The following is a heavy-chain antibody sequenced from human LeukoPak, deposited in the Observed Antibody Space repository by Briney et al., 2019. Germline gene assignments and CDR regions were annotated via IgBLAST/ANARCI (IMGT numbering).Heavy chain of an antibody. CDR3: ARGGGYDSFDH. CDR1: GGSISSSNW. Sequence: SETLSLTCAVSGGSISSSNWWSWVRQPPGKGLEWIGEIYHSGSTNYNPSLESRVTISVDKSKNQFSLNLSSVTAADTAVYYCARGGGYDSFDHWGQGTLVTVSS. V-gene: IGHV4-4*02. D-gene: IGHD5-12*01. CDR2: IYHSGST. J-gene: IGHJ4*02.